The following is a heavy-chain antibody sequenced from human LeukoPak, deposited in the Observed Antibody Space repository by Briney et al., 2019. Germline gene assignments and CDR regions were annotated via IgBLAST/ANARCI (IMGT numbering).Heavy chain of an antibody. CDR3: AKAQRRYCSSTSYYIFDY. CDR1: GFTFDNYA. J-gene: IGHJ4*02. V-gene: IGHV3-9*01. CDR2: LSWNSGSI. Sequence: GGSLRLSCAASGFTFDNYAMHWVRQAPGKGLEWVSGLSWNSGSIDYADSVKGRFTISRDNAKNSLYLQMTSLRAEDTALYYCAKAQRRYCSSTSYYIFDYWGQGTLVTVSS. D-gene: IGHD2-2*02.